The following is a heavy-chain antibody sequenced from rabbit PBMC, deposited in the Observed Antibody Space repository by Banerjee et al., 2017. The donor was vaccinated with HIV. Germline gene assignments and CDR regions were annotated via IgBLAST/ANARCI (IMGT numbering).Heavy chain of an antibody. J-gene: IGHJ4*01. V-gene: IGHV1S40*01. CDR2: IDTGDGST. CDR3: ARDPYNSVDSGQYNL. D-gene: IGHD2-1*01. CDR1: GIDFNNNYW. Sequence: QSLEESGGDLVKPGASLTLTCTASGIDFNNNYWICWVRQAPGKGLELIACIDTGDGSTDYASWAKGRFTISKTSSTTVTLQMTSLTAADTATYFCARDPYNSVDSGQYNLWAQGPWSPS.